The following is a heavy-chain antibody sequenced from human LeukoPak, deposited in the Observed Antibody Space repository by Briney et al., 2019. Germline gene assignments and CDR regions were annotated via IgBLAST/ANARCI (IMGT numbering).Heavy chain of an antibody. CDR3: AGGFDSRKMAY. V-gene: IGHV4-31*03. J-gene: IGHJ4*02. Sequence: PSRTLSLTCTVSGGSISSGGHYWTWIRQHPGKGLEWIGSIYESSFAYYSPYLKSRVSISVDSSENQLSLKLNSVTAADTAVYYCAGGFDSRKMAYWGQGTLVPVSS. CDR2: IYESSFA. D-gene: IGHD5-24*01. CDR1: GGSISSGGHY.